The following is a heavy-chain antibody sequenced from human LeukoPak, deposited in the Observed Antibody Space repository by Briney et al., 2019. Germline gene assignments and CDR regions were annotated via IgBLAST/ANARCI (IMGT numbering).Heavy chain of an antibody. CDR2: INWNGGNT. CDR3: ARDRNTDFWSGYYTNYFDY. Sequence: GGSLRLSCAASGFTFDDYGMSWVRQVPGKGLEWVSGINWNGGNTGYADSVKGRFTISRDNAKNSLYLQMNSLRAEDTAVYYCARDRNTDFWSGYYTNYFDYWGQGTLVTVSS. CDR1: GFTFDDYG. D-gene: IGHD3-3*01. V-gene: IGHV3-20*04. J-gene: IGHJ4*02.